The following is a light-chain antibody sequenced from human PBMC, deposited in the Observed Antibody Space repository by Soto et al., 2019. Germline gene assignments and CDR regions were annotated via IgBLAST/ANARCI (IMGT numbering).Light chain of an antibody. CDR1: QSVLYSSNNKNY. V-gene: IGKV4-1*01. Sequence: DIVMTQSPDSLAVSLGERATINCKSSQSVLYSSNNKNYLAWYQQKPGQPPKLLIYRASTRESGVPDRFSGSGSGTDFTLTISSPQAEDVAVYYWQKYYSTRRTFGQGTKVEIK. CDR3: QKYYSTRRT. CDR2: RAS. J-gene: IGKJ1*01.